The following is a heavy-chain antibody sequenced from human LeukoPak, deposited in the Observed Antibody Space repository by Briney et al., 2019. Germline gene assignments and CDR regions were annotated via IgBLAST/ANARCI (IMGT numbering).Heavy chain of an antibody. Sequence: GESLKISCKGSGYSFPSYWIGWVRQMPGKGLEWMGIIYPADSDTRYSPSFQGQVTISADRSIGTAYLQWSSLKASDTAMYYCARHGYYDTSGYYWYYWGQGTLVTVSS. CDR2: IYPADSDT. V-gene: IGHV5-51*01. J-gene: IGHJ4*02. CDR1: GYSFPSYW. CDR3: ARHGYYDTSGYYWYY. D-gene: IGHD3-22*01.